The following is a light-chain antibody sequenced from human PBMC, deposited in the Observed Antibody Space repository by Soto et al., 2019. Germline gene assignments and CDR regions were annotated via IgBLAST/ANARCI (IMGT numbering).Light chain of an antibody. CDR3: CSYAGTGTFL. Sequence: QSALTQPASVSGSPGQSITISCTGTSSDVGNYNFVSWYQHHPGKAPKLMIYEGGKRPSGVSSRFSGSKSGNTASLTISGLQAEDEADYYCCSYAGTGTFLFGGGTNLTVL. CDR1: SSDVGNYNF. J-gene: IGLJ3*02. V-gene: IGLV2-23*03. CDR2: EGG.